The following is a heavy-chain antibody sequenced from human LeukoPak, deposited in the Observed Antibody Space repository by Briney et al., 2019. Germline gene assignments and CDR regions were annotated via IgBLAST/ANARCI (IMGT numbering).Heavy chain of an antibody. V-gene: IGHV1-69*01. D-gene: IGHD3-3*01. CDR2: IIPIFGTA. J-gene: IGHJ4*02. CDR1: AGTFSSYA. CDR3: ASPNQGSYDFWCGYYDY. Sequence: ASVKVSCKASAGTFSSYAISWVRQAPGQGLEWMGGIIPIFGTANYAQKFQGRVTITADESTSTAYMELSSLRSEDTAVYYCASPNQGSYDFWCGYYDYRGQGTLVTVSS.